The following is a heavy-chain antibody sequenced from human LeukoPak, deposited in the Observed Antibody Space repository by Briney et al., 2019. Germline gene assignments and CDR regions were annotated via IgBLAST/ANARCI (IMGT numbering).Heavy chain of an antibody. D-gene: IGHD2-15*01. CDR2: ISSSGSTI. J-gene: IGHJ6*02. CDR1: GFTFSSYE. Sequence: GGSLRLPCAASGFTFSSYEMNWVRQAPGKGLEWVSYISSSGSTIYYADSVKGRFTISRDNAKNSLYLQMNSLRAEDTAVYYCARDNGLYCSGGSCYTLYYYYYGMDVWGQGTTVTVS. CDR3: ARDNGLYCSGGSCYTLYYYYYGMDV. V-gene: IGHV3-48*03.